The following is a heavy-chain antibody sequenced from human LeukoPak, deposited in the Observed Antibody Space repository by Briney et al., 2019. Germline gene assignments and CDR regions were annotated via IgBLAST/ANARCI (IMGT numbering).Heavy chain of an antibody. CDR1: GGSISSYY. CDR2: LYYSGST. J-gene: IGHJ4*02. D-gene: IGHD3-22*01. CDR3: AKFDYDSASFDY. Sequence: PSETLPLTCTVSGGSISSYYWSWIRQPPGKGLEWIGYLYYSGSTYHNPSLNSRVTISVDTSKNQFSLKLSSVTAADTAVYYCAKFDYDSASFDYWGQGTLVTVSS. V-gene: IGHV4-59*01.